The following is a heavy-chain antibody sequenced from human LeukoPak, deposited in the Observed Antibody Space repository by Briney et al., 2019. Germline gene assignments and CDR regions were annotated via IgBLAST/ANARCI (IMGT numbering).Heavy chain of an antibody. CDR3: AREGGGSTATVDY. D-gene: IGHD5-18*01. J-gene: IGHJ4*02. CDR1: GGSISSYY. V-gene: IGHV4-59*01. Sequence: PSETLSLTCTVSGGSISSYYWSWIRQPPGKGLEWIGYIYYSGSTNYNPSLKSRVTISVDTSKNQFSLKLSSVTAADTAVYYCAREGGGSTATVDYWGQGTLVTVSS. CDR2: IYYSGST.